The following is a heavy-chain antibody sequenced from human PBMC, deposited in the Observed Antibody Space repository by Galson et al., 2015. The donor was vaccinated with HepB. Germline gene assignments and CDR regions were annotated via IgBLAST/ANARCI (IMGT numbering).Heavy chain of an antibody. V-gene: IGHV6-1*01. J-gene: IGHJ6*02. CDR1: GDSVSNNNAA. Sequence: CAISGDSVSNNNAAWNWIRQSPSRGLEWLGRTYYRAKWYSDYAPAVRSRITINPDTSKNQFSLQLNSVTPDDSAVYYCGRVSGTIYYYGLDVWGQGTTVTVS. D-gene: IGHD1/OR15-1a*01. CDR3: GRVSGTIYYYGLDV. CDR2: TYYRAKWYS.